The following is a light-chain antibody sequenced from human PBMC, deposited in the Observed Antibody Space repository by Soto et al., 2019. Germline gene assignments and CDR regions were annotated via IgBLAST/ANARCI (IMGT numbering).Light chain of an antibody. J-gene: IGLJ2*01. V-gene: IGLV2-14*01. CDR2: EVT. CDR3: TSDTSINTLVV. CDR1: SSDIGRYNY. Sequence: QSALTQPASVSGSPGQSVTISCTGTSSDIGRYNYVSWYQQYPGKAPKLIIYEVTTRPSGVSNRFSGSKSGNTASLTISGLQAEDEADYYCTSDTSINTLVVFGGGTKLTVL.